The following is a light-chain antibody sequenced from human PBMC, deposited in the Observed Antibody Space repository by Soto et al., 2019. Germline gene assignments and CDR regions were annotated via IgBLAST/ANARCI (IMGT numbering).Light chain of an antibody. CDR2: AVS. J-gene: IGKJ5*01. CDR1: LSVSNN. Sequence: EIMMTQSPATLSVVTGERATLSCRASLSVSNNLAWYQQKPGQAPRLLIYAVSSRPAGIPARFSGSGSGTDFTLTISRLEPEDFAVYYCQQYGNSPITFGQGTRLEIK. CDR3: QQYGNSPIT. V-gene: IGKV3-15*01.